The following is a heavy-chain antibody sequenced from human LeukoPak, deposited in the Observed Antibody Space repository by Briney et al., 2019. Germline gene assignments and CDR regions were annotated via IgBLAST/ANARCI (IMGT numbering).Heavy chain of an antibody. D-gene: IGHD3-10*01. CDR1: GGSISSGGYY. CDR2: IYYSGST. J-gene: IGHJ4*02. V-gene: IGHV4-31*03. Sequence: PSETLSLTCTVSGGSISSGGYYWSWIRQRPGKGLEWIGYIYYSGSTYYNPSLKSRVTISVDTSKNQFSLKLSSVTAADTAVYYCARDTPRFGELAHWGQGTLVTVSS. CDR3: ARDTPRFGELAH.